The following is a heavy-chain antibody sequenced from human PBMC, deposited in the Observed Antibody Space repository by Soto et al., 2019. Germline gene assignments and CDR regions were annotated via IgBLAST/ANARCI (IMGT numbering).Heavy chain of an antibody. CDR1: GFTFSNAW. J-gene: IGHJ3*02. CDR3: TKGLLRSGGAFDI. V-gene: IGHV3-15*07. CDR2: IKSKTDGGAT. D-gene: IGHD4-17*01. Sequence: EVQLVESGGGLVKPGGSLRLSCAASGFTFSNAWMNWVRQAPGKGLEWVGRIKSKTDGGATDYAATGKGRFTISRDNSKNTLYRQMNRQKTEDTAVYYCTKGLLRSGGAFDIWGQGTMVTVSS.